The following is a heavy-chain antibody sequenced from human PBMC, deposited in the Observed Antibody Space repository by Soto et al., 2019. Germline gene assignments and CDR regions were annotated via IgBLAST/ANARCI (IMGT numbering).Heavy chain of an antibody. Sequence: GASVKVSCKVSGYTLTELSMHWVRQAPGKGLEWMGGFDPEDGETIYAQKFQGRVTMTEDTSTDTAYMELSSLRSEDTAVYYCATDGGSPAAFGIWGQGTMVTVSS. CDR2: FDPEDGET. D-gene: IGHD1-26*01. V-gene: IGHV1-24*01. CDR3: ATDGGSPAAFGI. J-gene: IGHJ3*02. CDR1: GYTLTELS.